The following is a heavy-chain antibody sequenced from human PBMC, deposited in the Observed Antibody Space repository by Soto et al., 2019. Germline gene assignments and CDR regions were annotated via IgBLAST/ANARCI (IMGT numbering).Heavy chain of an antibody. CDR1: GYTFSKYG. V-gene: IGHV1-18*01. D-gene: IGHD6-19*01. CDR3: SRFIMVGGWFDPNYYHGMDV. CDR2: ISGYNGNT. J-gene: IGHJ6*02. Sequence: QVQLVQSGAEVKKPGASVTVSCKTSGYTFSKYGINWVRQAPGQGLEWMGWISGYNGNTNYAQTVQGRASMPTDTSTCTVYMELRSLKSDDTAIYYCSRFIMVGGWFDPNYYHGMDVWGQGTTVTVSS.